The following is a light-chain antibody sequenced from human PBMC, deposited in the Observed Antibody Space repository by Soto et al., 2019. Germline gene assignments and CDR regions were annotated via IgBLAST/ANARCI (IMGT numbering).Light chain of an antibody. J-gene: IGKJ1*01. Sequence: DIQMTQSPSTLSATVGDRVTITCRASESIRSWLAWYQQRPGKAPKVLIYKASILESGVPSRFSGSGSGTEFTLTIASLQPDDFATYYCEQYYVYPKTFGQGTKVDIK. V-gene: IGKV1-5*03. CDR2: KAS. CDR3: EQYYVYPKT. CDR1: ESIRSW.